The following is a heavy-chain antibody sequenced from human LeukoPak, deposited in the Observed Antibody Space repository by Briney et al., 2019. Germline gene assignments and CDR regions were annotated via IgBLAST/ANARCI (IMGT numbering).Heavy chain of an antibody. J-gene: IGHJ4*02. V-gene: IGHV4-61*02. Sequence: PSQTLSLTCTVSGGSISSGSYYWSWIRQPAGKGLEWIGRIYTSGSTNYNPSLKSRVTISVDTSKNQFSLKLSSVTAADTAVYYCAREDYGDYMIGYWGQGTLVTVSS. CDR3: AREDYGDYMIGY. CDR2: IYTSGST. D-gene: IGHD4-17*01. CDR1: GGSISSGSYY.